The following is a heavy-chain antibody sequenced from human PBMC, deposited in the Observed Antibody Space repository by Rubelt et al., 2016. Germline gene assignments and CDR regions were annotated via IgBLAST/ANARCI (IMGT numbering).Heavy chain of an antibody. CDR3: ARHEGDIAGDNGCDL. CDR2: FHYGGTT. CDR1: GDSLSGSY. D-gene: IGHD3-9*01. J-gene: IGHJ5*02. Sequence: QVQLQESGPRLVRPSETLSLTCTVSGDSLSGSYWTWMRQRPGEALAWFGSFHYGGTTMYKHSLKSRLAISVDPSHNQFPVGLTSVSGSDTATYFCARHEGDIAGDNGCDLWGPGILVSVSS. V-gene: IGHV4-59*08.